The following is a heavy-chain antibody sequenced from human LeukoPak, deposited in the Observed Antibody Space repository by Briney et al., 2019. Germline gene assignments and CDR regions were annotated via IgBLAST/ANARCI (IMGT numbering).Heavy chain of an antibody. CDR1: GGSLRRSSYY. V-gene: IGHV4-39*01. CDR3: ARHIRITMVRGVIITSFSPFDP. CDR2: IHYSGST. J-gene: IGHJ5*02. Sequence: SDTLSLPCTVSGGSLRRSSYYWGWVRQPPGKGLEWIGTIHYSGSTYYNPSLKSRVTQSVDTSKNQFALKLSSVTAADTAVYYCARHIRITMVRGVIITSFSPFDPWGQGTLVTVSS. D-gene: IGHD3-10*01.